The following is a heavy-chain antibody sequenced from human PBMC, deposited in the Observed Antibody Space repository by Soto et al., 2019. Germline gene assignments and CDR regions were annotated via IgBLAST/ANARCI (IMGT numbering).Heavy chain of an antibody. CDR2: ISAYNGNT. J-gene: IGHJ4*02. CDR3: ARADGIAARPDIDY. CDR1: GYTFTSYG. V-gene: IGHV1-18*01. D-gene: IGHD6-6*01. Sequence: GASVKVPCKASGYTFTSYGFTWVRQAPGQGLEWMGWISAYNGNTNYAQKLQGRVTMTTDTSTSTAYMDLRSLRSDDTAIYYCARADGIAARPDIDYWGQGTLVTVSS.